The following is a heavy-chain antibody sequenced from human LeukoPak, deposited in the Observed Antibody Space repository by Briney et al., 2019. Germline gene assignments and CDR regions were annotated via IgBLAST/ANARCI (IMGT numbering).Heavy chain of an antibody. V-gene: IGHV4-39*01. CDR3: ARQLGYCSSTSCYADKVDY. Sequence: SETLSLTCTVSGGSISSSSYYWGWIRQPPGKGLEWIGSIYYSGSTYYNPSLKSRVTVSVDTSKNQFSLKLSSVTAADTAVYYCARQLGYCSSTSCYADKVDYWGQGTLVTVSS. CDR1: GGSISSSSYY. CDR2: IYYSGST. J-gene: IGHJ4*02. D-gene: IGHD2-2*01.